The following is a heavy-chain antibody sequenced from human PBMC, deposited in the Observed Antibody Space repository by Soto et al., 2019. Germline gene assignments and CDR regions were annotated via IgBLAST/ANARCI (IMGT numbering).Heavy chain of an antibody. CDR3: VRERTIFGVAPGGGVDV. V-gene: IGHV4-30-2*01. Sequence: QLQLQESGSGLVKPSQTLSLTCAVSGGSITTSDYSWSWIRQPPGRGLEWIGSIYHTGTTHYIPSLKSIVTMSLDKSKNQFSLDLTSMTAADTAVYYCVRERTIFGVAPGGGVDVWGRGTTVTVSS. CDR2: IYHTGTT. D-gene: IGHD3-3*01. CDR1: GGSITTSDYS. J-gene: IGHJ6*02.